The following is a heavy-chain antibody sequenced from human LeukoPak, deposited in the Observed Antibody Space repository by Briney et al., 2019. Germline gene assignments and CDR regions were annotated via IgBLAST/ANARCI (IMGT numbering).Heavy chain of an antibody. CDR2: IYSGGST. D-gene: IGHD4-17*01. V-gene: IGHV3-53*01. J-gene: IGHJ3*02. CDR1: GFTVSSNY. CDR3: ARDQHYADAFDI. Sequence: GGSLRLSCAASGFTVSSNYMSWVRQAPGKGLEWVSVIYSGGSTYYADSVKGRFTISRDNSKNTLYLQMNSLRAEDTAVYYCARDQHYADAFDIWGQGTMVTVSS.